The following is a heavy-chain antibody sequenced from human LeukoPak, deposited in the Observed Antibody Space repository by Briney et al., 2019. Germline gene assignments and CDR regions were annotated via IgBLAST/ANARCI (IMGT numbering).Heavy chain of an antibody. CDR3: ANDYYYDSSGQLDAFDI. V-gene: IGHV3-23*01. D-gene: IGHD3-22*01. Sequence: PGGSLRLSCAASGFTFSSYAMSWVRQAPGKGLEWISGISGSGGSTYYADSVKGRFTISRDNSKNTLYLQMNSLRVEDTAVYYCANDYYYDSSGQLDAFDIWGQGTMVTVSS. J-gene: IGHJ3*02. CDR2: ISGSGGST. CDR1: GFTFSSYA.